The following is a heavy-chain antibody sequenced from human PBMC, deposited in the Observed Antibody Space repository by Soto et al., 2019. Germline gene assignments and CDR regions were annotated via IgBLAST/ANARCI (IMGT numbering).Heavy chain of an antibody. V-gene: IGHV3-30*03. CDR2: ISYDGSNK. Sequence: GGSLRLSCAASGFHFSSYGMHWVRQAPGKGLQWVAVISYDGSNKYYADSVKGRFTISRDNSKNTLYLQMNSLRAEDTAVYYCVGGYYFGDYWGQGTLVTVSS. J-gene: IGHJ4*02. CDR1: GFHFSSYG. D-gene: IGHD3-22*01. CDR3: VGGYYFGDY.